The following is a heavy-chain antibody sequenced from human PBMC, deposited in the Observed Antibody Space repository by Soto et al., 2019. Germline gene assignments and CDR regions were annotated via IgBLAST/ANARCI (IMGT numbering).Heavy chain of an antibody. Sequence: QLQLQESGPGLVKPSETLSLTCTVSGGSISSSSYYWGWIRQPPGKGLEWIGSIYYSGSTYYNPSLKSRVTISVDTSKNQFSLKLSSVTAADTAVYYCPRATSRRMATSYGFDYWGQGTLVTVSS. D-gene: IGHD5-12*01. CDR3: PRATSRRMATSYGFDY. V-gene: IGHV4-39*01. CDR2: IYYSGST. CDR1: GGSISSSSYY. J-gene: IGHJ4*02.